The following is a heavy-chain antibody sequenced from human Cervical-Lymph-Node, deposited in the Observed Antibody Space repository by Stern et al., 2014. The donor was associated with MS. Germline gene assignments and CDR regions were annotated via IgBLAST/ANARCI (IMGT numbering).Heavy chain of an antibody. Sequence: EDQLVESGGGLVQPGGSLRLSCAASGFTFSSYAMSWVRQAPGKGLEWVSGISGSGGSTYYADSVKGRFTISRDNSKNTLYLQMNSLRAEDTAVYYCAKDRDFWSGYPNYFDYWGQGTLVTVSS. D-gene: IGHD3-3*01. CDR1: GFTFSSYA. V-gene: IGHV3-23*04. CDR2: ISGSGGST. CDR3: AKDRDFWSGYPNYFDY. J-gene: IGHJ4*02.